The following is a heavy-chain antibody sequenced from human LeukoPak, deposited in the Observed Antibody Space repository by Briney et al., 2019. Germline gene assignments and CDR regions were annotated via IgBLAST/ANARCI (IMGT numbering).Heavy chain of an antibody. CDR2: IYTSGST. CDR1: GGSISSYY. CDR3: ARDSCFRTPYYDFGSGSIYYMDV. D-gene: IGHD3-3*01. V-gene: IGHV4-4*07. J-gene: IGHJ6*03. Sequence: SETLSLTCTVSGGSISSYYWSWIRQPAGKGLEWIGRIYTSGSTNYNPSLKSRVTMSVDTSKNQFSLKLSSVTAADTAVYYCARDSCFRTPYYDFGSGSIYYMDVWGKGTTVTVSS.